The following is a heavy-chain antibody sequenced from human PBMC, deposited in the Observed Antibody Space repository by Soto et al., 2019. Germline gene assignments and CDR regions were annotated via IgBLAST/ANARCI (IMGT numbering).Heavy chain of an antibody. Sequence: ASVKVSCKASGGTFSSYAISWVRQAPGQGLEWMGGIIPIFGTANYAQKFQGRVTITADESTSTAYMELSSLRSEDTAVYYCARDFKYSSSSLSGYYYGMDVWGQGTTVTVSS. D-gene: IGHD6-6*01. V-gene: IGHV1-69*13. CDR3: ARDFKYSSSSLSGYYYGMDV. CDR2: IIPIFGTA. J-gene: IGHJ6*02. CDR1: GGTFSSYA.